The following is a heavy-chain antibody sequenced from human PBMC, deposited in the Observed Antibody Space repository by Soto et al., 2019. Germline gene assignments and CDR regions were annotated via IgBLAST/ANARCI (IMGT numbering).Heavy chain of an antibody. J-gene: IGHJ4*02. CDR2: INPNSRGT. CDR1: GYIFTGYY. CDR3: GRDPLGGGGAPYFFDY. V-gene: IGHV1-2*02. Sequence: QVQLVQSGAEVKKPGASVKVSCKASGYIFTGYYMHWVRQAPGQGLEWRGSINPNSRGTNYAQQFRGRGTLPRNTSIPTASMELSNRTSHDSAGYYCGRDPLGGGGAPYFFDYWGPGTLVTVSS. D-gene: IGHD3-16*01.